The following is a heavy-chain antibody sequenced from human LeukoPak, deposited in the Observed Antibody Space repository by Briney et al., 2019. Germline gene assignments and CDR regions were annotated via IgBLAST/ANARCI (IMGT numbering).Heavy chain of an antibody. Sequence: PSETLSLTCAVYGGSFSGYYWSWIRQPPGKGLEWIGEINHSGSTNYNPSLKSRVTTSVDTSKNQFSLKLSSVTAADTAVYYCARGRVGSYDYWGQGTLVTVSS. J-gene: IGHJ4*02. V-gene: IGHV4-34*01. CDR2: INHSGST. D-gene: IGHD1-26*01. CDR3: ARGRVGSYDY. CDR1: GGSFSGYY.